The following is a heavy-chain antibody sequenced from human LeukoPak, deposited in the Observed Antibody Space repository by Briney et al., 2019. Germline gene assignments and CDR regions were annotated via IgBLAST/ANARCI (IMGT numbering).Heavy chain of an antibody. Sequence: PGRSLRLSCAASGFTFSSYGMHWVRQAPGKGLEWVAVIWYDGSNKYYADSVKGRFTISRDNSKNTLYLQMNSLRAEDTAVYYCAKDVYSCGLGDNWFDPWGQGTLVTVSS. D-gene: IGHD5-18*01. CDR2: IWYDGSNK. J-gene: IGHJ5*02. CDR1: GFTFSSYG. CDR3: AKDVYSCGLGDNWFDP. V-gene: IGHV3-33*06.